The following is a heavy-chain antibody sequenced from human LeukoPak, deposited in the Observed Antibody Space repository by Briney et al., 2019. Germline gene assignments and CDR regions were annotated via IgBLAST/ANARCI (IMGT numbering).Heavy chain of an antibody. CDR3: ATDHNSSWPGPFDY. CDR2: IWYDATIK. Sequence: PWGCLRLSCAASGFTISSYDRQCFGPTPRGRVRWGSVIWYDATIKYYADTVKGRFTISRDNTNNRLYLEMNSLGEVDGFVYYCATDHNSSWPGPFDYWGQGTLVTVSS. CDR1: GFTISSYD. J-gene: IGHJ4*02. V-gene: IGHV3-33*01. D-gene: IGHD6-13*01.